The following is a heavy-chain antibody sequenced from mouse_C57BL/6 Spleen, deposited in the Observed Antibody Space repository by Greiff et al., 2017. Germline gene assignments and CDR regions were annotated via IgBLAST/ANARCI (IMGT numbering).Heavy chain of an antibody. CDR2: INPYNGGT. CDR1: GYTFTDYY. CDR3: ARKGGLTSGGSSLYWYFDV. D-gene: IGHD1-1*01. J-gene: IGHJ1*03. V-gene: IGHV1-19*01. Sequence: EVQLQQSGPVLVKPGASVKMSCKASGYTFTDYYMNWVKQSHGKSLEWIGVINPYNGGTSYNQKFKGKATLTVEKSSSTAYMELNSLTSEDSAVYYCARKGGLTSGGSSLYWYFDVWGTGTTVTVSS.